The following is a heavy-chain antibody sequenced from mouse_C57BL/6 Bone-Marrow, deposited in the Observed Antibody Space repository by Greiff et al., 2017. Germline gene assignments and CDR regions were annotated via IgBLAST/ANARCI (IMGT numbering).Heavy chain of an antibody. V-gene: IGHV1-61*01. CDR1: GYTFTSYW. Sequence: QVHVKQPGAELVRPGSSVKLSCKASGYTFTSYWMDWVKQRPGQGLEWIGNIYPSDSETHYNQKFKDKATLTVDKSSSTAYMQLSSLTSEDSAVYYCARGGLPWYFDVWGTGTTVTVSS. CDR2: IYPSDSET. D-gene: IGHD2-2*01. CDR3: ARGGLPWYFDV. J-gene: IGHJ1*03.